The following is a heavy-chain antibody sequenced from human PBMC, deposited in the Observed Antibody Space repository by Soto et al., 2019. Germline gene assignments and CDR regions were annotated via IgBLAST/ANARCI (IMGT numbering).Heavy chain of an antibody. J-gene: IGHJ4*02. Sequence: EVQLVESGGGLVQPGGSLRLSCAASGFTFSSYWMSWVRQAPGKGLEWVANIKQDGSEKYYVDSVKGRFTISRDNAKNSRYLQMNSLRAEDTAVYYCARGGNYDILTGYPDYWGQGTLVTVSS. CDR2: IKQDGSEK. D-gene: IGHD3-9*01. CDR3: ARGGNYDILTGYPDY. CDR1: GFTFSSYW. V-gene: IGHV3-7*01.